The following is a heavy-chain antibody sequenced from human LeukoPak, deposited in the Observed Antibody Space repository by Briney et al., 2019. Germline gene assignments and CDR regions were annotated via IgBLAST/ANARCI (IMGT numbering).Heavy chain of an antibody. Sequence: PGGSLRLSCAASGFTVSSNYMSWVRQAPGKGLEWVSVIYSGGSTYYADSVKGRFTISRDNSKNTLYLQMNSLRAEDTAVYYCAKDGCSGGSCYSRYNWFDPWGQGTLVTVSS. V-gene: IGHV3-53*01. CDR3: AKDGCSGGSCYSRYNWFDP. J-gene: IGHJ5*02. D-gene: IGHD2-15*01. CDR2: IYSGGST. CDR1: GFTVSSNY.